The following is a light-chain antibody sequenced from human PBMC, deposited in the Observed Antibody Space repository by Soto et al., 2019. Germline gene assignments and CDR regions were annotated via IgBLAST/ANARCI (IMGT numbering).Light chain of an antibody. CDR1: SSDIGSYNR. CDR2: EVN. J-gene: IGLJ1*01. CDR3: NSFTTSSTYV. V-gene: IGLV2-18*02. Sequence: QSVLTQPASVSGSPGQSITISCTGTSSDIGSYNRVSWYQQPPGTAPKLIIYEVNNRPSGVPDRFSGSKSGNTASLTISGLQAEDEADYYCNSFTTSSTYVFGTGTQLTAL.